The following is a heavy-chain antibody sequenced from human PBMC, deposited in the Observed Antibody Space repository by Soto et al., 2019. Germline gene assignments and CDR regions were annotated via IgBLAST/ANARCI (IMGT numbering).Heavy chain of an antibody. CDR2: ISAYNGNT. V-gene: IGHV1-18*01. CDR1: GYTFTSYG. Sequence: ASVKVSCKASGYTFTSYGISWVRQAPGQGLEWMGWISAYNGNTNYAQKLQGRVTMTTDTSTSTAYMELRGLRSDDTAVYYCARDKSPGGTIFGVVGNYYYYGMDVWGQGTTVTVSS. J-gene: IGHJ6*02. D-gene: IGHD3-3*01. CDR3: ARDKSPGGTIFGVVGNYYYYGMDV.